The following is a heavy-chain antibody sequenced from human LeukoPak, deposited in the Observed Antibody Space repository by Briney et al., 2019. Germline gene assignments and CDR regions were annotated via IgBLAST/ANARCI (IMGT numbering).Heavy chain of an antibody. CDR1: GFTFSDYY. CDR3: ASGYSYGWGDAFDI. Sequence: GGSLRLSCAASGFTFSDYYMSWIRQAPGKGLEWVSYISSSGSTIYYADSVKGRFTISRDNAKNSLYLQMNSLRAEDTAVYYCASGYSYGWGDAFDIWGQGTTVTVSS. J-gene: IGHJ3*02. V-gene: IGHV3-11*04. CDR2: ISSSGSTI. D-gene: IGHD5-18*01.